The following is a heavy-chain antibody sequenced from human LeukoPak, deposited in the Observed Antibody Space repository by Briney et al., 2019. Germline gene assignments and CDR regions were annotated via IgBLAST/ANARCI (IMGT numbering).Heavy chain of an antibody. V-gene: IGHV4-30-2*01. CDR3: ASSAAMADGFDY. CDR2: IYHSGST. D-gene: IGHD5-18*01. J-gene: IGHJ4*02. Sequence: PSQTLSLTCAVSGGSLISGGYSWSWIRQPPGTGLEWLGYIYHSGSTYYNPSLKSRVTISVDRSKNQFSLKLSSVTAADTAVYYCASSAAMADGFDYWGQGTLVTVSS. CDR1: GGSLISGGYS.